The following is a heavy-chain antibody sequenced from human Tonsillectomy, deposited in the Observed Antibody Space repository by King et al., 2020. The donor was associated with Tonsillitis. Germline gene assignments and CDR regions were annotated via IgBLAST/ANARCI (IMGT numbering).Heavy chain of an antibody. CDR2: IFSNDEK. V-gene: IGHV2-26*01. J-gene: IGHJ6*02. CDR3: ARARTTFYYGMDV. D-gene: IGHD2/OR15-2a*01. Sequence: TLKESGPVLVKPTETLTLTCTVSGFSLTNARMGVSWIRQPPGKALEWLAHIFSNDEKSYSTSLKSRLTISRDTSKSQVVLTMTNMDPVDTATDYCARARTTFYYGMDVWGQGTTVTVSS. CDR1: GFSLTNARMG.